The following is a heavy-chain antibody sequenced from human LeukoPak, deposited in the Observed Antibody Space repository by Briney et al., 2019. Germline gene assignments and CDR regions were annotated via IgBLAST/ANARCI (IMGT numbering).Heavy chain of an antibody. V-gene: IGHV3-20*04. Sequence: GGSLRLSCAASGFTFDDYGTSWVRQAPGKGLERVSGINWNGGSTGYADSVKGRFTISRDNAKNSLYLQMNSLRAEDTALYYCASAGLTYGSGSYFVYWGQGTLVTVSS. D-gene: IGHD3-10*01. CDR3: ASAGLTYGSGSYFVY. CDR2: INWNGGST. CDR1: GFTFDDYG. J-gene: IGHJ4*02.